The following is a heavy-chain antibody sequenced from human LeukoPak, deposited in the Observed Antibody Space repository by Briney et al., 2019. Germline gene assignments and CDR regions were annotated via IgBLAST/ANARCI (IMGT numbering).Heavy chain of an antibody. V-gene: IGHV3-30*18. CDR2: ISSDGSNK. CDR3: AKGMDIVATDSFDY. Sequence: GGSLRLSCAASGFPFSSYGMHWVRQAPGKGLDWVALISSDGSNKYYADSVKGRFTISRDNSKDTLSLQMNSLGPEDTAVYYCAKGMDIVATDSFDYWGQGTLVTVSS. J-gene: IGHJ4*02. D-gene: IGHD5-12*01. CDR1: GFPFSSYG.